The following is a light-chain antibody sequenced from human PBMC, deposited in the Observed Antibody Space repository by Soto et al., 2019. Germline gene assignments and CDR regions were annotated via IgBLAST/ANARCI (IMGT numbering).Light chain of an antibody. CDR1: QTVSKF. Sequence: DVQMTQSPSSLSASVGDRVTIACRASQTVSKFVNWYQQKPGTVPDLLIYSASTLYSGVPSRFSGSGSGTEFTLTISNLQPEDFETYYCQQTYSLPRTFAQGTKVE. J-gene: IGKJ1*01. CDR2: SAS. V-gene: IGKV1-39*01. CDR3: QQTYSLPRT.